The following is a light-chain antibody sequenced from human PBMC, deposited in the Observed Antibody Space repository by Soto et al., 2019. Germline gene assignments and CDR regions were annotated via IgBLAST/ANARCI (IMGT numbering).Light chain of an antibody. V-gene: IGKV3-20*01. CDR2: GAS. CDR3: QRYGISPFT. J-gene: IGKJ3*01. Sequence: ENVLPQSPGTLSLSPGERATLSCRASQSVSSSYLAWYQQKPAQAPRLLIYGASSRATGIPDRFSGSGSGTDFTLTISGLEAEDFTVYYCQRYGISPFTFGPGTKVDV. CDR1: QSVSSSY.